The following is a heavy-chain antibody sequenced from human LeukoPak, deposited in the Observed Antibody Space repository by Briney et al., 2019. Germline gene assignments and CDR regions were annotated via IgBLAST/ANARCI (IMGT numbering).Heavy chain of an antibody. Sequence: ASVKVSCKASGYTFTSYDINWVRQATGQGLEWMGWMNPNSGNTGYAQKFQGRVTITRNTSISTAYMELSSLRSEDTAVYYCARGISRGRRYCSSTSCCKQKVGGYYYYMDVWGEGTTVTVSS. CDR3: ARGISRGRRYCSSTSCCKQKVGGYYYYMDV. V-gene: IGHV1-8*03. D-gene: IGHD2-2*01. J-gene: IGHJ6*03. CDR1: GYTFTSYD. CDR2: MNPNSGNT.